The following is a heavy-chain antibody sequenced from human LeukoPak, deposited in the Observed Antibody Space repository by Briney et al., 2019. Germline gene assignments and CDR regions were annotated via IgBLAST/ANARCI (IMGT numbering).Heavy chain of an antibody. V-gene: IGHV1-18*01. D-gene: IGHD3-10*01. CDR1: GGTFYA. CDR2: ISAYNGNT. Sequence: GSSVKVSCKASGGTFYAVSWVRQAPGQGLEWMGWISAYNGNTNYAQKLQGRVTMTTDTSTSTAYMELRSLRSDDTAVYYCASSLWFGELLSRDWGQGTLVTVSS. J-gene: IGHJ4*02. CDR3: ASSLWFGELLSRD.